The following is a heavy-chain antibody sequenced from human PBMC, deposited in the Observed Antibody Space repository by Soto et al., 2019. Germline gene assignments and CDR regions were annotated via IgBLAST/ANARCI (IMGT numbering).Heavy chain of an antibody. J-gene: IGHJ4*02. CDR2: IIPIFGTA. Sequence: AASVKVSCKASGGTFSSYAISWVRQAPGQGLEWMGGIIPIFGTANYAQKFQGRVTITADESTSTAYMELSSLRSEDTAVYYCAVRGYSYGFPFDYWGQGTLVTVSS. D-gene: IGHD5-18*01. CDR1: GGTFSSYA. V-gene: IGHV1-69*13. CDR3: AVRGYSYGFPFDY.